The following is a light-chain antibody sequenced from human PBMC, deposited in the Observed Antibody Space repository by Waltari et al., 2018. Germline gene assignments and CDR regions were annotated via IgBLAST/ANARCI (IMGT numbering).Light chain of an antibody. J-gene: IGLJ2*01. CDR3: AAWDDSLNAVV. V-gene: IGLV1-44*01. CDR2: NNN. Sequence: QSVLTQPPSASGTPGQRVTISCSGSSSNIGGNTVNWYQQPPGAAPKLLIYNNNQRPSGVPDRFSGSKSGTSASLAISSLQSEDEAHYYCAAWDDSLNAVVFGGGTKLTVL. CDR1: SSNIGGNT.